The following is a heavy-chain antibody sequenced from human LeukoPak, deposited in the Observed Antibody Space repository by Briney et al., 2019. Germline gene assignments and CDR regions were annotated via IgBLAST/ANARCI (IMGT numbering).Heavy chain of an antibody. CDR3: ARATGIAAPVTGGY. Sequence: GASVKVSCKASGYTFTDYYIHWVRQAPGQGLEWMGWIYPNSGGTNYAQNFQGRVTMTRDTSISTAYMELSRLISDDTAVYYCARATGIAAPVTGGYWGQGTLVTVSS. V-gene: IGHV1-2*02. D-gene: IGHD6-13*01. CDR2: IYPNSGGT. CDR1: GYTFTDYY. J-gene: IGHJ4*02.